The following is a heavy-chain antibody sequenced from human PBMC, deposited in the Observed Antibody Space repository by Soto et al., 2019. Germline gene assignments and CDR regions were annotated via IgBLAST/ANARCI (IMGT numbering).Heavy chain of an antibody. V-gene: IGHV3-11*01. CDR3: ARDVALDGPVDY. D-gene: IGHD6-19*01. Sequence: VGSVRLSCASSGFTFSDYYMSWIRQAPGKWLEWVSYISSSGSTIYYADSVKGRFTISRDNAKNSLYLQMNSLRAEDTAVYYCARDVALDGPVDYWGQGTLVTVSS. CDR1: GFTFSDYY. J-gene: IGHJ4*02. CDR2: ISSSGSTI.